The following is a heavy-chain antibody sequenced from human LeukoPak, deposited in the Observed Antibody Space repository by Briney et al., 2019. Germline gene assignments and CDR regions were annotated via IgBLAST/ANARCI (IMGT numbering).Heavy chain of an antibody. J-gene: IGHJ4*01. CDR1: GYTFTTYH. Sequence: ASVKVSCKTSGYTFTTYHINWVRQATGQGLEWLGWMNPYNGDRGYAQKFQGRLSITRDTSVSTAYMELSSLKSDDTAVYFCARTPSMTASGLDSWGHGTLVTVSS. CDR2: MNPYNGDR. V-gene: IGHV1-8*03. CDR3: ARTPSMTASGLDS. D-gene: IGHD2-21*02.